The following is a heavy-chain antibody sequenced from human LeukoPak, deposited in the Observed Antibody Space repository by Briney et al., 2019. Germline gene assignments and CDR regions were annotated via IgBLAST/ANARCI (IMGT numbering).Heavy chain of an antibody. J-gene: IGHJ4*02. CDR3: AKRIQSAMATGY. CDR1: GFTFSSYG. CDR2: ISYDGSNK. D-gene: IGHD5-18*01. Sequence: SGGSLRLSCAASGFTFSSYGMHWVRQAPGKGLEWVAVISYDGSNKYYADSVKGRFTISRDNSKNTLYLQMNSLRAEDTAVYYCAKRIQSAMATGYWGQGTLVTVSS. V-gene: IGHV3-30*18.